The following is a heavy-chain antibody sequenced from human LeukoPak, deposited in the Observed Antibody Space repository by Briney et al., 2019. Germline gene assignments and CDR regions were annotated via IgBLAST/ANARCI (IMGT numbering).Heavy chain of an antibody. Sequence: GGSLRLSCAASGFTLRDYYMSSIRPAPGKGLERVLAISGSGNSAYYADSVKGRFTISRDNSKITLYLQMNSLRAEDTAVYYCAKGVCTNGICYFDYWGQGTLVTVSS. CDR3: AKGVCTNGICYFDY. J-gene: IGHJ4*02. CDR2: ISGSGNSA. V-gene: IGHV3-23*01. D-gene: IGHD2-8*01. CDR1: GFTLRDYY.